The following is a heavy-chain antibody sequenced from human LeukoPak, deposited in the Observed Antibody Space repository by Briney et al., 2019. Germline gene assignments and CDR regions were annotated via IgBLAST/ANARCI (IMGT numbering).Heavy chain of an antibody. CDR1: GFTFSGYS. V-gene: IGHV3-48*01. D-gene: IGHD3-22*01. CDR3: ARGDYDSSGYYLGAFDI. J-gene: IGHJ3*02. CDR2: ISSSSSTI. Sequence: PGGSLRLSCAASGFTFSGYSMNWVRQAPGKGLEWVSYISSSSSTIYYADSVKGRFTISRDNAKNSLYLQMNSLRAEDTAVYYCARGDYDSSGYYLGAFDIWGQGTMVTVSS.